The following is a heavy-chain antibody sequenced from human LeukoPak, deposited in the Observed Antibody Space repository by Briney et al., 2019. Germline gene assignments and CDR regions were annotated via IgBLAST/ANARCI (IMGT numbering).Heavy chain of an antibody. CDR1: GGYISSYY. CDR3: ARGRDCSVGSCFSGLDY. V-gene: IGHV4-59*01. J-gene: IGHJ4*02. D-gene: IGHD2-15*01. Sequence: PSETLSLTCTVSGGYISSYYWSWSRQPPGKGLEWIGYIYYSGSTNYNPSLKSRVTISVDTSKNQFSLKLSSVTAADTAVYYCARGRDCSVGSCFSGLDYWGQGTLVTVSS. CDR2: IYYSGST.